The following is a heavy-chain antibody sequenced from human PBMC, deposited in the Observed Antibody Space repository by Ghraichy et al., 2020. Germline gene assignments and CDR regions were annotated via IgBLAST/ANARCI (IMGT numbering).Heavy chain of an antibody. D-gene: IGHD6-19*01. CDR3: TRTNVAVAGMD. Sequence: GGSLRLSCAASGFTFSAYWMTWVRQAPGKGPEWVANIKQDGSEKYYVDSVKGRFTISRDNAKNSLYLQMNSLGVEDTAVYYCTRTNVAVAGMDWGQGTLVTVSS. CDR2: IKQDGSEK. V-gene: IGHV3-7*03. J-gene: IGHJ4*02. CDR1: GFTFSAYW.